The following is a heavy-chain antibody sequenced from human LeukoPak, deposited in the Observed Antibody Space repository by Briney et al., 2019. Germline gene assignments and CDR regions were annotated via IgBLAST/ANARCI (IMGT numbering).Heavy chain of an antibody. V-gene: IGHV1-2*02. Sequence: ASVKVSCKASGYTFTGYYMHWVRQAPGQGLEWMGWINPNSGGTNYAQKFQGRVTMTRDTSISTAYMELSSLRSEDTAVYYCAAVGYCSSTSCYEYFDYWGQGTLVTVSS. D-gene: IGHD2-2*01. J-gene: IGHJ4*02. CDR1: GYTFTGYY. CDR2: INPNSGGT. CDR3: AAVGYCSSTSCYEYFDY.